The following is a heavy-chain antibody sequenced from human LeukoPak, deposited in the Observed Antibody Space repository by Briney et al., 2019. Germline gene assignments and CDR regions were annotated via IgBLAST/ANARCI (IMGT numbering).Heavy chain of an antibody. CDR2: IYSGGST. CDR3: ARDDWGTQGY. J-gene: IGHJ4*02. V-gene: IGHV3-66*02. CDR1: GFTVSTNY. Sequence: GGSLRLSCAASGFTVSTNYMSWVRQAPGKGLEWVSVIYSGGSTFYADSVKGRFTISRDNSKNTLYLQMNSLRAEDTAVYYCARDDWGTQGYWGQGTLVTVSS. D-gene: IGHD3-9*01.